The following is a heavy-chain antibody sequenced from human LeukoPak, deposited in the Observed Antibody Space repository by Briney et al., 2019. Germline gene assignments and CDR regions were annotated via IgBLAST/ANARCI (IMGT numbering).Heavy chain of an antibody. CDR1: GFTFSRYW. J-gene: IGHJ4*02. V-gene: IGHV3-74*01. D-gene: IGHD3-10*01. CDR3: ARDGEGGYPVDY. CDR2: IDSDGSST. Sequence: PGGSLRLSCAPSGFTFSRYWMHWARQARGKGLVWVSCIDSDGSSTTYADSVKGRFTISRDNAKNTLYLQMNSLRVEDTAVYYCARDGEGGYPVDYWGQGTLVTVSS.